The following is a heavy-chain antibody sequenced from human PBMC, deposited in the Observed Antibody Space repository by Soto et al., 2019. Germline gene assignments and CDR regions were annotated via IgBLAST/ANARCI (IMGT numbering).Heavy chain of an antibody. CDR2: IYTSGST. D-gene: IGHD5-12*01. J-gene: IGHJ4*02. Sequence: SETLYLTCTVSGGSISSYYWSWIRQPAGKGLEWIGRIYTSGSTNYNPSLQSRVTMSVDTSKNPFSLQLSSVTAADTAVNSCARGPADGYHPDFDYWGQGTLVTVSS. CDR1: GGSISSYY. CDR3: ARGPADGYHPDFDY. V-gene: IGHV4-4*07.